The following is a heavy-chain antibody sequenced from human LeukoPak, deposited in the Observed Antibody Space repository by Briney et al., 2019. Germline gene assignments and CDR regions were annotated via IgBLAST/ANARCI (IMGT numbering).Heavy chain of an antibody. CDR2: INHSGST. CDR1: GGSFSGYY. V-gene: IGHV4-34*01. D-gene: IGHD2-15*01. J-gene: IGHJ4*02. CDR3: ASDRGGSWDY. Sequence: SETLSLTCAVYGGSFSGYYWSWIRQPPGKGLEWIGEINHSGSTNYNPSLKSRVTISADRSKNQFSLKLSSVTAADTAVYYCASDRGGSWDYWGQGTLVTVSS.